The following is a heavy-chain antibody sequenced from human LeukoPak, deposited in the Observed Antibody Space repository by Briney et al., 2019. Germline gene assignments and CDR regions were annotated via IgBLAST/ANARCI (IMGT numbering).Heavy chain of an antibody. CDR2: INPNSGGT. J-gene: IGHJ4*02. CDR3: ARGRSDRYYYVQDY. Sequence: ASVKVSCKASGYTFTGYYMHWVRQAPGQGLEWMGWINPNSGGTDYAQKFQGRVTMTRDTSISTAYMELSRLRSDDTAVYYCARGRSDRYYYVQDYWGQGTLVTVSS. V-gene: IGHV1-2*02. D-gene: IGHD3-10*02. CDR1: GYTFTGYY.